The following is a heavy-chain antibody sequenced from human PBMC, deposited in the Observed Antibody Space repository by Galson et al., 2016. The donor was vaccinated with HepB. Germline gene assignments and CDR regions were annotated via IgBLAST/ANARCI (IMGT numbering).Heavy chain of an antibody. J-gene: IGHJ4*02. CDR2: IDPSGFYT. Sequence: SGAEVKKPGESLRISCKTSGYSFTSYWISWVRQMPGNGLEWMGRIDPSGFYTKYSPSFRGHVTISFDKSTSTAYLEFTSLKSSDNAMYYCPRHCSGGSCYHPDYWGQGTLVTVSS. CDR1: GYSFTSYW. D-gene: IGHD2-15*01. CDR3: PRHCSGGSCYHPDY. V-gene: IGHV5-10-1*01.